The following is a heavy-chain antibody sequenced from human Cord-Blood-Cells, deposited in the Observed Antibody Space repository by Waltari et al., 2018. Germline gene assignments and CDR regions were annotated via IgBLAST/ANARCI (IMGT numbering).Heavy chain of an antibody. CDR3: AREDSSSYLDFDY. D-gene: IGHD6-13*01. J-gene: IGHJ4*02. V-gene: IGHV3-7*01. Sequence: EVQLVESGGGLVQPGGSLRLSCAASGFTFSSYWMSWVRRAPGKGLEWVANIKQDGSEKYYVDSVKGRVTISRDNAKNSLYLQMNSLRAEDTAVYYCAREDSSSYLDFDYWGQGTLVTVSS. CDR2: IKQDGSEK. CDR1: GFTFSSYW.